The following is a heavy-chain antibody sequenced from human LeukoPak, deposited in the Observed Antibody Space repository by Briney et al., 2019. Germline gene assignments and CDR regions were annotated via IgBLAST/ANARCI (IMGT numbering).Heavy chain of an antibody. Sequence: SETLSLTCAVYGGSFSGYYWSWIRQPPGKGLEWIGEINHSGSTNYNPSLKSRVTISVDTPKNQFSLKLSSVTAADTAVYYCARGFYTVKGRSFDYWGQGTLVTVSS. D-gene: IGHD4-17*01. V-gene: IGHV4-34*01. CDR2: INHSGST. J-gene: IGHJ4*02. CDR3: ARGFYTVKGRSFDY. CDR1: GGSFSGYY.